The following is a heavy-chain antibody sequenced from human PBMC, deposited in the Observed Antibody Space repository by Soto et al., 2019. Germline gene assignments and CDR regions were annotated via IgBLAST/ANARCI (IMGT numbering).Heavy chain of an antibody. D-gene: IGHD6-25*01. CDR1: GGTFSSYA. Sequence: GASVKVSCKASGGTFSSYAISWVRQAPGQGLEWMGGIIPIFGTANYAQKFQGRVTITADESTSTAYMELSSLRSEDTAVYYCARGNIHIVAYYYYGMDVWGQGTTVTVSS. J-gene: IGHJ6*02. CDR2: IIPIFGTA. CDR3: ARGNIHIVAYYYYGMDV. V-gene: IGHV1-69*13.